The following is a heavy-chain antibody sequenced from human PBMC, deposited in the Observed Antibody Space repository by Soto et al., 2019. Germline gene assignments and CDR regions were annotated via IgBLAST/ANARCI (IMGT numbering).Heavy chain of an antibody. CDR2: IQYSGST. V-gene: IGHV4-39*07. J-gene: IGHJ4*02. CDR3: ARMTTVTTHFDY. CDR1: GGSITSGAYY. Sequence: SETLSLTCTVSGGSITSGAYYWGLIRQPPGKGLEWIGTIQYSGSTYYNPSLKSRVTISVDRSKNQYSLRLSSVTAADTAVYYCARMTTVTTHFDYWGQGTLVTVSS. D-gene: IGHD4-17*01.